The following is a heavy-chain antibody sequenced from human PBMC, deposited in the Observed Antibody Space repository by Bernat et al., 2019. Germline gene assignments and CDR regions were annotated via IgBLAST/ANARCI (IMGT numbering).Heavy chain of an antibody. CDR3: ARESEYSDFWSGYYG. Sequence: EVHLVESGGGLVQPGGSLRLSCAASGFTFSTSWMSWVRQAPGRGLEWVANIKQDGSEKYYVDSVKGRFTISRDNDKNSLYLQMNSLRAEDTAVYYCARESEYSDFWSGYYGWGQGTLVTVSS. CDR2: IKQDGSEK. V-gene: IGHV3-7*03. CDR1: GFTFSTSW. J-gene: IGHJ4*02. D-gene: IGHD3-3*01.